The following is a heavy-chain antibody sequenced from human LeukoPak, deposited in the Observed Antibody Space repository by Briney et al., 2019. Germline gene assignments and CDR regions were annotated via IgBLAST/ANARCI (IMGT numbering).Heavy chain of an antibody. CDR1: GGSISSYY. D-gene: IGHD4-17*01. CDR3: ARGDGDYVPFDY. J-gene: IGHJ4*02. CDR2: IYYSGST. V-gene: IGHV4-59*01. Sequence: SETLSLTCTVSGGSISSYYWSWIRQPPGKGLEWIEYIYYSGSTNYNPSLKSRVTISVDTSKNQFSLKLSPVTAADTAVYYCARGDGDYVPFDYWGQGTLVTVSS.